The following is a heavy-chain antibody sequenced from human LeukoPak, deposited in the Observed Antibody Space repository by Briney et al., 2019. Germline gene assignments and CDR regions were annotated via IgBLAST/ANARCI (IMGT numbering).Heavy chain of an antibody. D-gene: IGHD3-3*01. J-gene: IGHJ5*02. CDR2: ISSSSSYI. CDR1: GFTFSSYS. V-gene: IGHV3-21*01. CDR3: AXXRAPLLVRMEVAP. Sequence: GGSLRLSCAASGFTFSSYSMNWVRQAPGKGLEWVSSISSSSSYIYYADSVKGRFTISRDNAKNSLYLQMNSLRAEDTAVYYCAXXRAPLLVRMEVAPWGQGTLVTVSS.